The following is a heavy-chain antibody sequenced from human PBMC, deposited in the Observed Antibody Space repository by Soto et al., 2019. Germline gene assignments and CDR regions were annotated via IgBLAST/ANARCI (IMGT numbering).Heavy chain of an antibody. J-gene: IGHJ4*02. CDR1: VFSFSSYW. Sequence: PVGSLRLSCASSVFSFSSYWMDWVRQAPGKWLEWVANINQDGSEKHCVDSVKGRFTISRDNAKNLMYLQMSSLTAEDSALYYCQRSLDSWGQGTRVTVSS. V-gene: IGHV3-7*01. CDR2: INQDGSEK. CDR3: QRSLDS.